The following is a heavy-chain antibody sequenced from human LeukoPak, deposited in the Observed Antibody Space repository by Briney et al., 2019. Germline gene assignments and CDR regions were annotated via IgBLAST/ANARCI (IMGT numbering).Heavy chain of an antibody. Sequence: SETLSLTCSVSGGSISSGSYFWGWIRQPPGKGLEWIANSYYSGTTQYNPSLKSRVTISADTSRNQFSLKLSSVTAADTAMYYCTRRQYDTTGYYHIDYWGQGSLVTVSS. CDR3: TRRQYDTTGYYHIDY. J-gene: IGHJ4*02. CDR2: SYYSGTT. D-gene: IGHD3-22*01. CDR1: GGSISSGSYF. V-gene: IGHV4-39*01.